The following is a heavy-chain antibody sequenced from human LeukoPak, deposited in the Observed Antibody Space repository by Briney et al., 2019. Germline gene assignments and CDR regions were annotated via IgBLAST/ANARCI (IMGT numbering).Heavy chain of an antibody. CDR3: ARNYYYDSSGYYYPYYGMDV. CDR2: INWNGGST. V-gene: IGHV3-20*04. J-gene: IGHJ6*02. Sequence: GGSLRLSCAASGFTFDDYGMSWVRQAPGKGLEWVSGINWNGGSTDYADAVKGRFTISRDNAKNSLYLQMNSLRAEDTAVYYCARNYYYDSSGYYYPYYGMDVWGQGTTVTVSS. D-gene: IGHD3-22*01. CDR1: GFTFDDYG.